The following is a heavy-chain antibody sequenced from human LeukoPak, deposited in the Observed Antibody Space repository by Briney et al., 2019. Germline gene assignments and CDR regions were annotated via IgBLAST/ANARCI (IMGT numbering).Heavy chain of an antibody. CDR1: GGSITSTNW. Sequence: SETLSLTCGVSGGSITSTNWWSWVCQPPGQGLEWIGEVSLTGRTNYNPSLIGRVIMSLDESRNQLSLTLTSVTAADTAMYYCTRESGPYCPFGYWGQGTLVVVPS. D-gene: IGHD1-26*01. V-gene: IGHV4-4*02. J-gene: IGHJ4*02. CDR3: TRESGPYCPFGY. CDR2: VSLTGRT.